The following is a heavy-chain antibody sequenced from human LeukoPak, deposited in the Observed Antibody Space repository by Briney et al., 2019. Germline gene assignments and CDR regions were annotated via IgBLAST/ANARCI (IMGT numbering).Heavy chain of an antibody. D-gene: IGHD6-19*01. CDR2: IYPRDSDT. CDR1: GFSFTNYW. CDR3: ARQSYSSGWSDS. Sequence: GESLKISCKGSGFSFTNYWIGWVRQMPGKGLEWMGIIYPRDSDTRYSPSFQGQVTISADKSITTAYLQWSSLKASDTAVYYCARQSYSSGWSDSWGQGTLVTVSS. J-gene: IGHJ5*01. V-gene: IGHV5-51*01.